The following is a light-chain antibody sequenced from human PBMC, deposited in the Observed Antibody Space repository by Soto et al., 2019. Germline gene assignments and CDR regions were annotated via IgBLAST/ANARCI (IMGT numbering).Light chain of an antibody. CDR3: HQYNVRIRS. Sequence: IVMTQSPATLSLSPGDSATLACRASLNVATNMAWYQQKPGHPPRLLIYGASIRATGVPGRFTGSGSGTDFTLNINSLQSEDFAVYYCHQYNVRIRSSGRGTRVEV. CDR2: GAS. J-gene: IGKJ4*02. CDR1: LNVATN. V-gene: IGKV3-15*01.